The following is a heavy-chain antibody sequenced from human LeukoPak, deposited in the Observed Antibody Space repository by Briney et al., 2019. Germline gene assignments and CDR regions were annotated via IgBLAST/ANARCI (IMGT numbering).Heavy chain of an antibody. V-gene: IGHV3-7*01. D-gene: IGHD3-9*01. J-gene: IGHJ4*02. CDR3: ARDLGRYFDYFDY. Sequence: PGGSLRLSCAASGFNFGIYWMSWVRQAPGKGLEWVANIEEDGSEKHYVDSVKGRFTVSRDNAKNSLFLQMSNLRAEDTAVYYCARDLGRYFDYFDYWGQGTLVTVSS. CDR2: IEEDGSEK. CDR1: GFNFGIYW.